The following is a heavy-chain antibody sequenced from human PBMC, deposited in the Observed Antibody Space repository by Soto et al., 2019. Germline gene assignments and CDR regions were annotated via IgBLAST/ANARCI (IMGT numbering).Heavy chain of an antibody. D-gene: IGHD6-6*01. CDR3: ARGFGSSSGLYYYYMDV. V-gene: IGHV4-39*01. CDR1: GGSISSSSYY. Sequence: SETLSLTCTVSGGSISSSSYYWGWIRQPPGKGLEWIGSIYYSGSTYYNPSLKSRVTISGDTSKNQFSLKLSSVTAADTAVYYCARGFGSSSGLYYYYMDVWGKGTTVTVSS. J-gene: IGHJ6*03. CDR2: IYYSGST.